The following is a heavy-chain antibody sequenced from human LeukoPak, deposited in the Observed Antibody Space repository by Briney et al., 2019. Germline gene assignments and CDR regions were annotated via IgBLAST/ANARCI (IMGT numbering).Heavy chain of an antibody. CDR3: ARTAANTYYYFDS. CDR2: IYHSGGT. D-gene: IGHD2-2*01. J-gene: IGHJ4*02. V-gene: IGHV4-30-2*01. Sequence: PSQTLSLTCAVSGGSISSGGYSWSWIRQPPGKGLEWIGYIYHSGGTYYNPSLKSRVTISGDRSKNQFSLKLSSVTAADTAVYSWARTAANTYYYFDSWGKEPRVTVSS. CDR1: GGSISSGGYS.